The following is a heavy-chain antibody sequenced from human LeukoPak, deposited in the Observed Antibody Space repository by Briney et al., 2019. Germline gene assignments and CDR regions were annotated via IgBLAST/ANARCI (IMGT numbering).Heavy chain of an antibody. J-gene: IGHJ4*02. Sequence: PSETLSLTCTVSGGSISSSSYYWGWIRQPPGKGLEWVSYISSSGSTIYYADSVKGRFTISRDNAKNSLYLQMNSLRAEDTAVYYCARDWSYGSPGYWGQGTLVTVSS. CDR2: ISSSGSTI. CDR1: GGSISSSSYY. D-gene: IGHD2-15*01. CDR3: ARDWSYGSPGY. V-gene: IGHV3-11*04.